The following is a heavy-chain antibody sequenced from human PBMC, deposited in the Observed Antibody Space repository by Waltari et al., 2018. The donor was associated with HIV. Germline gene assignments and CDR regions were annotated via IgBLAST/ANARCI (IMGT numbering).Heavy chain of an antibody. CDR1: GGTFRSYS. D-gene: IGHD3-10*01. J-gene: IGHJ4*02. V-gene: IGHV1-69*01. Sequence: QVQLVQSGAEVKKPGSSVTVSCKASGGTFRSYSIRWVRQAPGQGLEWMGGIIPILGTANYAQKFQGRVTITADESTSTAYMELSSLRSEDTAVYYCARVRGVAAYYFDYWGQGTLVTVSS. CDR3: ARVRGVAAYYFDY. CDR2: IIPILGTA.